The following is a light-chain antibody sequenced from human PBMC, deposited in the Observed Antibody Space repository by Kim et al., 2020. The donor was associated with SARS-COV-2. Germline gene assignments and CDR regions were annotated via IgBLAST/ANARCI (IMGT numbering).Light chain of an antibody. V-gene: IGKV3-11*01. Sequence: EIVLTQSPATLSLSPGERATLSCRASQSVSIYLAWYQQKPGQAPRLLIYDASNRATGIPARFTGSGSGTDFSLTISSLEPEDFAVYYCQQRNYWPLTFGGGTKVDIK. CDR1: QSVSIY. CDR3: QQRNYWPLT. CDR2: DAS. J-gene: IGKJ4*01.